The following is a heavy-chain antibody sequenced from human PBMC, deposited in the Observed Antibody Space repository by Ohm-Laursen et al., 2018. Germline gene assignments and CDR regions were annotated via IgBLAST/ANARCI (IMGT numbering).Heavy chain of an antibody. CDR2: IRESGGTT. CDR3: AKEAGAVGRPLFEY. D-gene: IGHD6-13*01. CDR1: GFTFSSYA. V-gene: IGHV3-23*01. J-gene: IGHJ4*02. Sequence: SLRLSCSASGFTFSSYAMSWVRQAPGKGLEWVSGIRESGGTTYYADSVKGRFTISRDNSKDTVSLQLNNLRAEDTAVYFCAKEAGAVGRPLFEYWGQGTLVTVSS.